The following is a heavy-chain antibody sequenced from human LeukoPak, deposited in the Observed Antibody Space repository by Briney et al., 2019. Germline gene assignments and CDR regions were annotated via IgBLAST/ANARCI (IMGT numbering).Heavy chain of an antibody. V-gene: IGHV3-7*01. D-gene: IGHD3-10*01. CDR2: IKEDGSEK. CDR3: ARTIRGY. CDR1: GFAFSNYW. Sequence: GGSLRLSCAASGFAFSNYWMSWVRQAPGKGLEWVANIKEDGSEKYYVDSVKGRFTISRDNAKNSLYLQMNSLRAEDTAVYYCARTIRGYWGQGTLVTVSS. J-gene: IGHJ4*02.